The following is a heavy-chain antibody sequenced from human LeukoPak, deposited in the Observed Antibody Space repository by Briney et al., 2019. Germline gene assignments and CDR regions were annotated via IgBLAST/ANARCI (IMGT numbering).Heavy chain of an antibody. V-gene: IGHV1-18*01. CDR1: GYTFTSYG. CDR2: ISAYNGNT. D-gene: IGHD3-9*01. J-gene: IGHJ4*02. CDR3: ARGRTDILTGYYVDY. Sequence: ASVKVSCMASGYTFTSYGISWVRQAPGQGLEWMGWISAYNGNTNYAQKLQGRVTMTTDTSTSTAYMELRSLRSDDTAVYYCARGRTDILTGYYVDYWGQGTLVTVSS.